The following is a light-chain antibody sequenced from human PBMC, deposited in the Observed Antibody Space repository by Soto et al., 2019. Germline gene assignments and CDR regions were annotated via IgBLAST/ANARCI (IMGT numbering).Light chain of an antibody. CDR2: GVS. J-gene: IGLJ1*01. CDR1: SSDVGAYKY. CDR3: SSFTGITTLDV. V-gene: IGLV2-14*03. Sequence: QSALTQPASVSGSPGQSITISCTGTSSDVGAYKYVSWYQQHPGKAPKLIIYGVSNRPSGDSNRFSGYKSGNMAFLIISGLQPDDEADYFFSSFTGITTLDVFGTWTKVTVL.